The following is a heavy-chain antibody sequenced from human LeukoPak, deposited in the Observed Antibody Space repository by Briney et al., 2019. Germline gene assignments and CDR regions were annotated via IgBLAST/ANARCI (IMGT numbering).Heavy chain of an antibody. V-gene: IGHV1-18*01. CDR3: ARDSHGMVRGVMVY. Sequence: ASVKVSCKASGYTFTSYGISWVRQAPGQGLEWMGWISAYNGNTNYAQKLQGRVTMTTDTSTSTAYMELRSLRSDDTAVYYCARDSHGMVRGVMVYCGQGTLVTVSS. J-gene: IGHJ4*02. CDR1: GYTFTSYG. D-gene: IGHD3-10*01. CDR2: ISAYNGNT.